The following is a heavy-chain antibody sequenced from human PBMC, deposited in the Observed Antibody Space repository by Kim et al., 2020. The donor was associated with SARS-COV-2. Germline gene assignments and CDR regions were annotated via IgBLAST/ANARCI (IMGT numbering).Heavy chain of an antibody. CDR2: VSYDGSTK. CDR3: AREKYDSGSYFFDY. J-gene: IGHJ4*02. Sequence: GSLRLSCAASGFSFGSYGMQWVRQAPGKGLEWVAVVSYDGSTKYYADSVKGRFTGSRDNSKNALYLQMNSLRAEDTAVYFCAREKYDSGSYFFDYWGQGTLVTVSS. CDR1: GFSFGSYG. D-gene: IGHD3-10*01. V-gene: IGHV3-33*05.